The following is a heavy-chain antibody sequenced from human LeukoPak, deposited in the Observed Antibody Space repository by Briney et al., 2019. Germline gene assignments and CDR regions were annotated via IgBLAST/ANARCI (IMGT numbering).Heavy chain of an antibody. D-gene: IGHD3-3*01. CDR2: IRSKAYGGTT. J-gene: IGHJ4*02. V-gene: IGHV3-49*04. CDR3: TRETAENYDFWSGYYTGGGFDY. CDR1: GFTFGDYA. Sequence: PGGSLRLSCTASGFTFGDYAMSWVRQAPGKGLEWVGFIRSKAYGGTTEYAASVKGRFTISRDDSKSIAYLQMNSLKTEDTAVYHCTRETAENYDFWSGYYTGGGFDYWGQGTLVTVSS.